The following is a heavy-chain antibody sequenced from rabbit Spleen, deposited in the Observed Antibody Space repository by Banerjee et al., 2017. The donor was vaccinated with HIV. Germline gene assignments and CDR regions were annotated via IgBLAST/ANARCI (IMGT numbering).Heavy chain of an antibody. J-gene: IGHJ3*01. CDR3: ARGGMVVVTPTRLDL. CDR2: IDTSSGNT. Sequence: QLVESGGGLVKPEGSLKLSCTASGFSFSNKAVMCWVRQAPGKGLELIACIDTSSGNTWYASWVNGRLTISRSTSLNTVDLKMTSLTAADTATYFCARGGMVVVTPTRLDLWGQGTLVTVS. V-gene: IGHV1S43*01. CDR1: GFSFSNKAV. D-gene: IGHD8-1*01.